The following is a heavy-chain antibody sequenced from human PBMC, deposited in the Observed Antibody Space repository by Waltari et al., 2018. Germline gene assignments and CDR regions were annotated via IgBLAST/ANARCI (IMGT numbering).Heavy chain of an antibody. D-gene: IGHD3-3*01. CDR2: IKQDGSEK. Sequence: QLVESGGGLVQPGGSLRLSCAASGFTFSSYWMSWVRQAPGKGLEWVANIKQDGSEKYYVDSVKGRFTISRDNAKNSLYLQMNSLRAEDTAVYYCARAYDFWSGYPLMIYYYYYYGMDVWGQGTTVTVSS. J-gene: IGHJ6*02. CDR3: ARAYDFWSGYPLMIYYYYYYGMDV. V-gene: IGHV3-7*04. CDR1: GFTFSSYW.